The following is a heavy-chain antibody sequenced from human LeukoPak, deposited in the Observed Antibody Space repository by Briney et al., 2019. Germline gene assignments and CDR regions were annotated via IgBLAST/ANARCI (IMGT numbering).Heavy chain of an antibody. Sequence: SQTLSLTCAISGDSVSNNNGAWNWIRQSPSRGLEWLGRTYYRSQWHNDYARSVMSRISVDPDTTKNQFSLHLSSETPDDTAVYYCAGGYAFDVWGQGTMVTVSS. CDR1: GDSVSNNNGA. V-gene: IGHV6-1*01. CDR2: TYYRSQWHN. CDR3: AGGYAFDV. J-gene: IGHJ3*01.